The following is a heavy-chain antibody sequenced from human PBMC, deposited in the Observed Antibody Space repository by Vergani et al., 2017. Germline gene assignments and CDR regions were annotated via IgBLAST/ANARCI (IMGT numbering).Heavy chain of an antibody. J-gene: IGHJ4*02. V-gene: IGHV1-69*04. CDR3: AMPSKYCSSTSCYVGSFDY. CDR2: IIPILGIA. CDR1: GGTFSSYA. D-gene: IGHD2-2*01. Sequence: QVQLVQSGAEVKKPGSSVKVSCKASGGTFSSYAISWVRQAPGQGLEWMGRIIPILGIANYAQKFQGRVTITADKSTSTAYMELSSLRSEDTAVYYCAMPSKYCSSTSCYVGSFDYWGQGTLVTVSS.